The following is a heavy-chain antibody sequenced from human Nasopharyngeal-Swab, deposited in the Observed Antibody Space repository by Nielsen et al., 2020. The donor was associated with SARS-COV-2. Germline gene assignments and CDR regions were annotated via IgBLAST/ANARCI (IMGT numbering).Heavy chain of an antibody. V-gene: IGHV3-23*01. Sequence: GESLKIPCAGSGFTFSSYAMGWVRRAPGKGLEWVAIISGSGDTTYYADSVNDRFTLSRDNSKKTLYLQMNSLRVEDTAVYYWSKAHYLRGLDVWGQGTTVTVSS. CDR3: SKAHYLRGLDV. J-gene: IGHJ6*02. D-gene: IGHD2-21*01. CDR1: GFTFSSYA. CDR2: ISGSGDTT.